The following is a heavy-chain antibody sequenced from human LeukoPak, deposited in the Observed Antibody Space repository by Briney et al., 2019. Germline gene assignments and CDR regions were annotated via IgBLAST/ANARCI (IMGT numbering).Heavy chain of an antibody. Sequence: ASVKVSCKASGGTFSSYAISWVRQAPGQGLEWMGGIIPIFGTANYVQKFQGRVTITADESTSTAYMELSSLRSEDTAVYYCARVGLRREGYYYYGMDVWGQGTTVTVSS. D-gene: IGHD5/OR15-5a*01. CDR1: GGTFSSYA. J-gene: IGHJ6*02. CDR3: ARVGLRREGYYYYGMDV. CDR2: IIPIFGTA. V-gene: IGHV1-69*13.